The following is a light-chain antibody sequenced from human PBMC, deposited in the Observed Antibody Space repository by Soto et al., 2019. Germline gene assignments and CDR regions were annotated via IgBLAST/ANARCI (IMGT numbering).Light chain of an antibody. CDR2: DAS. CDR1: ESIRTW. J-gene: IGKJ1*01. Sequence: DIQMTQSPSTLSASIGDRVTITCRASESIRTWLAWYQHKPGKAPKFLIYDASTLESGVPSRFSGSGSGTEFTLTISSLQPDDFATYYCQQYNSYPRTFGQGTKVEMK. V-gene: IGKV1-5*01. CDR3: QQYNSYPRT.